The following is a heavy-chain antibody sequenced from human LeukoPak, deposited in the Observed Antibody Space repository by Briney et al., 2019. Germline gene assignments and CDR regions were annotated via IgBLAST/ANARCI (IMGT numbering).Heavy chain of an antibody. CDR2: ISAYNGNT. J-gene: IGHJ4*02. V-gene: IGHV1-18*01. Sequence: VPSVTVSSKASAYTFTSYGISWVRQAPGHGLEWMGWISAYNGNTNYAQKLQGRVTMTTDTSTSTAYMELRSLRSDDTAVYYCARLKTYYYDSSGYYNTIIDYWGQGTLVTVSS. CDR3: ARLKTYYYDSSGYYNTIIDY. CDR1: AYTFTSYG. D-gene: IGHD3-22*01.